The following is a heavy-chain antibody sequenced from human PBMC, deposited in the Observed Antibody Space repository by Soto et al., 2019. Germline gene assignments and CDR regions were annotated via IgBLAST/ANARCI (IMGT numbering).Heavy chain of an antibody. J-gene: IGHJ6*02. CDR3: ANRDTSMVTRYYYGMDV. CDR2: ISGSGGST. Sequence: SGGSLRLSCAASGFRFSSYGMSWVRQAPGKGLEWVSAISGSGGSTYYADSVKGRFTISRDNSKNTLYLQMNSLRAEDTAVYYCANRDTSMVTRYYYGMDVWGQGTTVTVSS. D-gene: IGHD5-18*01. V-gene: IGHV3-23*01. CDR1: GFRFSSYG.